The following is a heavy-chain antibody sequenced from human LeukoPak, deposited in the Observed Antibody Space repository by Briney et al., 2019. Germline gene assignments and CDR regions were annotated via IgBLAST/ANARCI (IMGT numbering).Heavy chain of an antibody. CDR3: ARAGYCSSTSCYGWAGYYYYMDV. V-gene: IGHV1-46*01. CDR2: INPSGGST. CDR1: GYTFTSYY. J-gene: IGHJ6*03. Sequence: ASVKVSCKASGYTFTSYYMHWVRQAPGQGLEWMGIINPSGGSTSYAQKFQGRVTMTTDTSTSTAYMELRSLRSDDTAVYYCARAGYCSSTSCYGWAGYYYYMDVWGKGTTVTVSS. D-gene: IGHD2-2*01.